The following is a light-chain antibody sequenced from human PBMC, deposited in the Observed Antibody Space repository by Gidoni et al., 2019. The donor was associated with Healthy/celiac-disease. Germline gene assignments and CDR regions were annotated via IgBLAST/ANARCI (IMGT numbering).Light chain of an antibody. J-gene: IGLJ1*01. CDR3: AAWDDSLNGQV. CDR1: SSNIGSNT. CDR2: SNN. V-gene: IGLV1-44*01. Sequence: QSVLTQPPSASGTPAQRVTIPCSGSSSNIGSNTVNWYQQLPGTAPKLLIYSNNHRPSGVPDRFSGSKSGTSASLAISGLQSEDEADYYCAAWDDSLNGQVFGTGTKVTVL.